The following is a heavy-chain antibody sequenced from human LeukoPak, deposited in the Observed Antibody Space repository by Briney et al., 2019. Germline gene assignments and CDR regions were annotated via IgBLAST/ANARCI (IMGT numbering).Heavy chain of an antibody. CDR2: INSDESST. J-gene: IGHJ5*02. CDR1: GFTFSSYW. V-gene: IGHV3-74*01. Sequence: GGSLRLSCAASGFTFSSYWMHWVRQAPGKGLVWVSRINSDESSTNYADSVKGRFTISRDNAKNTLYLQMNSLRAEDTAVYYCARDPTIVGTTSDWFDPWGQGTLVTVSS. D-gene: IGHD1-26*01. CDR3: ARDPTIVGTTSDWFDP.